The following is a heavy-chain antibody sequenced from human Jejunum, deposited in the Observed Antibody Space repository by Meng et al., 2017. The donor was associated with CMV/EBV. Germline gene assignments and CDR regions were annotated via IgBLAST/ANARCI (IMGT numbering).Heavy chain of an antibody. Sequence: SGFTFSTYSMPWVRQAPGKGLEWISYITSSGAGLHYADSVKGRFTISRDNANNLLYLQMNNLRDEDTAIYYCARGQSASGDPPGYWGQGTRVTVSS. V-gene: IGHV3-48*02. J-gene: IGHJ4*02. D-gene: IGHD1-14*01. CDR3: ARGQSASGDPPGY. CDR2: ITSSGAGL. CDR1: GFTFSTYS.